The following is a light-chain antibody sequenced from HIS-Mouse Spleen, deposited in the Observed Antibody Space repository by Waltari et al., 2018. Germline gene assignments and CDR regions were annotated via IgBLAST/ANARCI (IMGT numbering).Light chain of an antibody. CDR1: HSLLHSNRDNY. V-gene: IGKV2-28*01. CDR3: MQALQTRIT. Sequence: DTMMTQSPPSLLATPAEQPSITCRSSHSLLHSNRDNYLDWYLQNPGQSPQLLIYLGSTRASGVPDRFSGSGSGTDFTLKISRVEAEDVGVYYCMQALQTRITFGQGTRLEIK. J-gene: IGKJ5*01. CDR2: LGS.